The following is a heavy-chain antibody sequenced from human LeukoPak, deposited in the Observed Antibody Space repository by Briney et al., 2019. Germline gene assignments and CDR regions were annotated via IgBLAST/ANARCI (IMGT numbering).Heavy chain of an antibody. CDR3: AKGYGGTRAFDI. D-gene: IGHD3-16*01. J-gene: IGHJ3*02. V-gene: IGHV3-21*04. Sequence: GGSLRLSCAASCFTFSSYSMNWVRQAPGKGLEWVSSISSSSSYIYYADSVKGRFTISSDNANTSLYLQMNILRAEDTALYYCAKGYGGTRAFDILGRGTMVAVSS. CDR2: ISSSSSYI. CDR1: CFTFSSYS.